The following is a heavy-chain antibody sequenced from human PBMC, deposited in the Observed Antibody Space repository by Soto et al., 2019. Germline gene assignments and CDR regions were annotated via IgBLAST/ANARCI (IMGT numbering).Heavy chain of an antibody. CDR3: ARVQPYDYGANTGWLDP. CDR2: TFYSGAT. CDR1: GGSISSGGYY. J-gene: IGHJ5*02. D-gene: IGHD4-17*01. Sequence: TSETLSLTCTVSGGSISSGGYYWSWIRQHPGKGLEWIGYTFYSGATYYNPSLKSRTIISVDTSKNQFSLTLTSLTAADTAVYYCARVQPYDYGANTGWLDPWGQGTLVTVS. V-gene: IGHV4-31*03.